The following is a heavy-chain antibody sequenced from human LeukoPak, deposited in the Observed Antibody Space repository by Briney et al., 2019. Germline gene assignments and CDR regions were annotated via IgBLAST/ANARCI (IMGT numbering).Heavy chain of an antibody. V-gene: IGHV3-21*01. CDR1: EFTFSSYS. J-gene: IGHJ4*02. D-gene: IGHD3-10*01. Sequence: PGGSLRLSCAASEFTFSSYSMSWVRQAPGKGLEWVSGISTSSTYRLYADSVKGRFTISRDNAKSSLYLEMNSLRAEDTAVYYCARDVDGSGNYGFDWWGQGILVTVSS. CDR2: ISTSSTYR. CDR3: ARDVDGSGNYGFDW.